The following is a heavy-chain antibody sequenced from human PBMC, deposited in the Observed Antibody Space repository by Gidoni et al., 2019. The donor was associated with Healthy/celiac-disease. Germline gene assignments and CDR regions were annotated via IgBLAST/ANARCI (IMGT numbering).Heavy chain of an antibody. V-gene: IGHV1-18*01. Sequence: QLQLVQSGAEVKKSGAAVKVYCKASGYTFTVYGISSVRQAPGQGLEWMGWISAYNGNTNYAQKLQGRVTMITDTSTSTAYMEMRSLRSDDTAVYYCAGVRRDSSGWADYWGQGTMVTVSS. CDR3: AGVRRDSSGWADY. D-gene: IGHD6-19*01. J-gene: IGHJ4*02. CDR2: ISAYNGNT. CDR1: GYTFTVYG.